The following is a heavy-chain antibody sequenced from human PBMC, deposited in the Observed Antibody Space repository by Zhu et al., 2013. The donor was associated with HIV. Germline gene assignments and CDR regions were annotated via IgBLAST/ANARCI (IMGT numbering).Heavy chain of an antibody. CDR2: VDPEDGEI. D-gene: IGHD1-26*01. V-gene: IGHV1-69-2*01. CDR3: ATGVESSGSRNS. CDR1: GYSFTDYY. Sequence: VQLVQSGAEVKKPGATVKISCKLSGYSFTDYYIHWVQQAPAKGLEWIGLVDPEDGEIIYAEKFQGRVTITADTSKNTAYMELRSLTSDDTAVYYCATGVESSGSRNSWGLGTLVTVSS. J-gene: IGHJ5*02.